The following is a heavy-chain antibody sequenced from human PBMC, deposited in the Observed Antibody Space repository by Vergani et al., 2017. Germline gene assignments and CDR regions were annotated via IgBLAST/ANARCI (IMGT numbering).Heavy chain of an antibody. CDR2: ISWDGGST. D-gene: IGHD6-19*01. V-gene: IGHV3-43*01. CDR3: AKDISGWPEDYYDYDGMDV. Sequence: EVQLVESGGVGVQPGGSLRLSCAASGFTFDDETMHWVRQAPGKGREWVSLISWDGGSTYYADSVKGRFIISRDNSKNSLYLQMNSLRTEDTALYYCAKDISGWPEDYYDYDGMDVWGQXP. J-gene: IGHJ6*02. CDR1: GFTFDDET.